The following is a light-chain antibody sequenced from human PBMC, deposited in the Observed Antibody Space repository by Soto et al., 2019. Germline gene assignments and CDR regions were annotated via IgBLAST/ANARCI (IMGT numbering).Light chain of an antibody. V-gene: IGLV1-44*01. CDR1: RYNIGSQV. CDR2: YNN. J-gene: IGLJ2*01. CDR3: ATWDDSVDGPV. Sequence: QSVLTQPPSASGAPGQRVTISCSGSRYNIGSQVVQWFQHIAGTAPELLMQYNNERPSWVPDRFSGSKSGTSASLAISGLQSEDEGDYYCATWDDSVDGPVFGGGTKVTVL.